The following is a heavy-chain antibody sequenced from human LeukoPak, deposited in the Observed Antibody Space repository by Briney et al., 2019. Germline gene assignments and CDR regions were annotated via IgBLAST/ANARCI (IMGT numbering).Heavy chain of an antibody. CDR1: GFTFSSYS. D-gene: IGHD4-17*01. J-gene: IGHJ6*03. V-gene: IGHV3-48*01. CDR2: ISSSSSTI. CDR3: ARENDGDYPYYYYYYMDV. Sequence: PGGSLRLSCAASGFTFSSYSMNWVRQAPGKGLEWVSYISSSSSTIYYADSVKGRFTISRDNAKNSLYLQMNSLRAEDTAVYYCARENDGDYPYYYYYYMDVWGKGTTVTVSS.